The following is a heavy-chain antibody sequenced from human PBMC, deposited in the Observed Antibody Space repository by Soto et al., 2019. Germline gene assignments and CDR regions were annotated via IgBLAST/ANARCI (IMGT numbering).Heavy chain of an antibody. D-gene: IGHD3-16*01. CDR3: VKGGWLDF. J-gene: IGHJ5*01. Sequence: PGGSLRLSCAASGFTFSTFEMSWVRQAPGRGLEWVSFISDDSSRTYYADAVKGRFTISRDNSKHTLYLQMNGLTAEDTAVYACVKGGWLDFWGQGTLVTVSS. CDR1: GFTFSTFE. CDR2: ISDDSSRT. V-gene: IGHV3-23*01.